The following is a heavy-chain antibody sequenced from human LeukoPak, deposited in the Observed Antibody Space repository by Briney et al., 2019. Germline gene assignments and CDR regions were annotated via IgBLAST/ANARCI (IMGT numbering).Heavy chain of an antibody. CDR2: VYYTGKT. Sequence: SETLSLTCTVSFDSVTNSLYYWGWIRQPPGRGLEWVGNVYYTGKTYFNPSLKSRLTISVDASHNQFSLKLSSVTAADTAVYYCARLRNHYDNSAYYISAGAFDIWGQGTVVSVSS. V-gene: IGHV4-39*01. CDR3: ARLRNHYDNSAYYISAGAFDI. D-gene: IGHD3-22*01. J-gene: IGHJ3*02. CDR1: FDSVTNSLYY.